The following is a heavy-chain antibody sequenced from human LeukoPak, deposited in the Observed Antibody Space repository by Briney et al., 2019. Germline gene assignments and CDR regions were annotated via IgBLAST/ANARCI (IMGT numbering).Heavy chain of an antibody. CDR3: AKVAVAGTLIDY. D-gene: IGHD6-19*01. J-gene: IGHJ4*02. V-gene: IGHV3-30*18. CDR2: ISYDGSNK. CDR1: GFTFSSYG. Sequence: PGGSLRLSCAASGFTFSSYGMHWVRQAPGKGLEWVAVISYDGSNKYYADSVKGQFTISRDNSKNTLYLQMNSLRAEDTAVYYCAKVAVAGTLIDYWGQGTLVTVSS.